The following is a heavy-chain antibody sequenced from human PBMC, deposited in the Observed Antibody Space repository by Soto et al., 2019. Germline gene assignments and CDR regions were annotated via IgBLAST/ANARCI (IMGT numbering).Heavy chain of an antibody. V-gene: IGHV4-31*03. CDR3: ARGTLVEMATIDYFDY. Sequence: SETLSLTCTVSGGSISSGGYYWSWIRQHPGKGLEWIGYIYYSGSTYYNPSLKSRVTISVDTSKNQFSLKLSSVTAADTAVYYCARGTLVEMATIDYFDYWGQGTLVTVSS. J-gene: IGHJ4*02. D-gene: IGHD5-12*01. CDR2: IYYSGST. CDR1: GGSISSGGYY.